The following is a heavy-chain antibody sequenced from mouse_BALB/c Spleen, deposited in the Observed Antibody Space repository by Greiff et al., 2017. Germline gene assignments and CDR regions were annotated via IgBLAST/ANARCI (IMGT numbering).Heavy chain of an antibody. D-gene: IGHD1-1*01. Sequence: QVQLQQSGAELAKPGASVKMSCKASGYTFTSYWMHWVKQRPGQGLEWIGYINPSTGYTEYNQKFKDKATLTADKSSSTAYMQLSSLTSEDSAFYYCARDYGSTGFAYWGQGTLVTVSA. V-gene: IGHV1-7*01. CDR3: ARDYGSTGFAY. J-gene: IGHJ3*01. CDR1: GYTFTSYW. CDR2: INPSTGYT.